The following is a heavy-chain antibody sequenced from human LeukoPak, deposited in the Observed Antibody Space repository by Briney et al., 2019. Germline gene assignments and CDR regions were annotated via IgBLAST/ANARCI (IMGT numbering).Heavy chain of an antibody. Sequence: GGSLRLSCAASGFTFSSYSMNWVRQAPGKGLEWVSSISSSSSYIYYADSVKGRFTISRDNAKNSLYLQMNSLRAEDTAVYYCAGDLGDYVPLVDYWGQGTLLTVSS. V-gene: IGHV3-21*01. CDR2: ISSSSSYI. CDR3: AGDLGDYVPLVDY. D-gene: IGHD4-17*01. CDR1: GFTFSSYS. J-gene: IGHJ4*02.